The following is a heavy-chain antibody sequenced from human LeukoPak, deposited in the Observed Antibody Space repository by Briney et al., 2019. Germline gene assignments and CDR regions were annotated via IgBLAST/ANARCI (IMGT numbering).Heavy chain of an antibody. J-gene: IGHJ6*02. D-gene: IGHD6-19*01. CDR3: AKSSAPGGYYYYGMDV. Sequence: GGSLRLSCAASEFTFSTYAMSWVRQAPGKGLEWVSGISGDGGITYYAGSVRGRFTTSRDNSKNTLFLQMNSLRAEDTAIYYCAKSSAPGGYYYYGMDVWGQGTTVTVSS. V-gene: IGHV3-23*01. CDR2: ISGDGGIT. CDR1: EFTFSTYA.